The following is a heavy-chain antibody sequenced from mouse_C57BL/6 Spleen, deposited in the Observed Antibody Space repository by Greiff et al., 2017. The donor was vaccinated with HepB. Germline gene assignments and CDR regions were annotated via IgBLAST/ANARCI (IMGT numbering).Heavy chain of an antibody. D-gene: IGHD2-3*01. CDR3: ARDDGYYPYYFDY. CDR1: GFTFSSYG. Sequence: EVMLVESGGDLVKPGGSLKLSCAASGFTFSSYGMSWVRQTPDKRLEWVATISSGGSYTYYPDSVKGRFTISRDNAKNTLYLQMSSLKSEDTAMYYCARDDGYYPYYFDYWGQGTTLTVSS. V-gene: IGHV5-6*01. J-gene: IGHJ2*01. CDR2: ISSGGSYT.